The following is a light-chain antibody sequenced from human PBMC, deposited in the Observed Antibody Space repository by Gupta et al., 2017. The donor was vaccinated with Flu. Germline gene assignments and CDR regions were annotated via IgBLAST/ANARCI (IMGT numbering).Light chain of an antibody. V-gene: IGLV2-8*01. CDR2: DVN. J-gene: IGLJ1*01. CDR3: SAYVRSNNVYV. CDR1: ISDVGSSNL. Sequence: QSALTQPPSASGSPGQSVTISCTGTISDVGSSNLVSWYQQHPGKAPKLMIYDVNKRPSGVPDRFSGSKSGNTASLTVSGLQVEVEADYYCSAYVRSNNVYVFGTGTKVTVL.